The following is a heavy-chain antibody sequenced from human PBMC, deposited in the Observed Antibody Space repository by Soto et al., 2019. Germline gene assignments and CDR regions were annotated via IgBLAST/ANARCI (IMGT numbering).Heavy chain of an antibody. CDR2: IIPIFGTA. Sequence: QVQLVQSGADVKKPGSSVKVSCKASGGTFSSYAISWVRQAPGQGLEWMGGIIPIFGTANYAQKFQGRVTITADESTSTAYMELSSLRSEETAVYYCAREWSRHRDYVWFDYWGQGTLVTVSS. J-gene: IGHJ4*02. V-gene: IGHV1-69*01. CDR1: GGTFSSYA. D-gene: IGHD3-16*01. CDR3: AREWSRHRDYVWFDY.